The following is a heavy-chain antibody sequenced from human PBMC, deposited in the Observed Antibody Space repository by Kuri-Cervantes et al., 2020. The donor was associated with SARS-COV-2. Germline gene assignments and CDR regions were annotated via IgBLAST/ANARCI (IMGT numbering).Heavy chain of an antibody. Sequence: SETLSLTCTVSGGSISSYYWSWIRQPPGKGLEWIGYIYYSGSTNYNPSLKSRVTISVDTSKNQFSLKLSSVTAADTAVYYCARADSSGYHYFDYWGQGTLVTVSS. CDR2: IYYSGST. J-gene: IGHJ4*02. CDR3: ARADSSGYHYFDY. D-gene: IGHD3-22*01. CDR1: GGSISSYY. V-gene: IGHV4-59*12.